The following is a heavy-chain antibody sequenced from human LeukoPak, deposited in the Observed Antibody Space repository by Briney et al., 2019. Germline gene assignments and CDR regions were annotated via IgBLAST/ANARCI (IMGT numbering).Heavy chain of an antibody. V-gene: IGHV3-48*03. CDR3: ARRLPYYGMDV. J-gene: IGHJ6*02. D-gene: IGHD4-11*01. Sequence: GGSLRLSCAASGFTFSSYEMNWVRQAPGKGLEWVSYISSSGSTIYYADSVRGRFTISRDNPKNSLYLQMNSLRAEDTAVYYCARRLPYYGMDVWGQGTTVTVSS. CDR2: ISSSGSTI. CDR1: GFTFSSYE.